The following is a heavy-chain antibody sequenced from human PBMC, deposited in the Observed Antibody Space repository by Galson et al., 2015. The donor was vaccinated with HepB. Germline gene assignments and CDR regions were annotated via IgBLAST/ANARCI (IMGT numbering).Heavy chain of an antibody. V-gene: IGHV3-11*01. CDR2: ISDTGDTI. CDR3: AGRVGLNY. CDR1: GFPFGDYY. Sequence: SLRLSCAAAGFPFGDYYMSWFRQAPGKGLEWISYISDTGDTIYYADSVKGRFTISRDNTESSLYLQMNSLGVEDTAVYYCAGRVGLNYWGQGTLVTVSS. D-gene: IGHD2-2*03. J-gene: IGHJ4*02.